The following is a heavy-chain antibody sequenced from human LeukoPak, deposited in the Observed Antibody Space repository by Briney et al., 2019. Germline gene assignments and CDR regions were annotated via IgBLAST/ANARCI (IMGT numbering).Heavy chain of an antibody. Sequence: PGGSLRLSCAAYGFTFSTYAMSWVRQAPGKGLEWVSAVSDSGGRTYCTDSMKGRFTISRDNSKNSLHLQINSLRAEDTAVYYCATGPTKDAFDLWGQGTKVTVSS. J-gene: IGHJ3*01. V-gene: IGHV3-23*01. CDR3: ATGPTKDAFDL. CDR1: GFTFSTYA. D-gene: IGHD2-8*01. CDR2: VSDSGGRT.